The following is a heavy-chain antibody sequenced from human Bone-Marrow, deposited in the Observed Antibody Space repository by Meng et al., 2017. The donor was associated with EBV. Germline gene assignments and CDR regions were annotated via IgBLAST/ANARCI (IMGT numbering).Heavy chain of an antibody. V-gene: IGHV1-69*01. D-gene: IGHD3-10*01. CDR1: GGPFRNYA. CDR3: ASESGRGYTPDY. J-gene: IGHJ4*02. CDR2: FLPTLGAP. Sequence: VQLVQSAGEVKKPGSAVKVSCKTSGGPFRNYAVSWVRQDPGQGLEWLGGFLPTLGAPNYAQKFHGRVTITADESTSTHYMDLSSLRSDDTAVYYCASESGRGYTPDYWGQGTLVTVSS.